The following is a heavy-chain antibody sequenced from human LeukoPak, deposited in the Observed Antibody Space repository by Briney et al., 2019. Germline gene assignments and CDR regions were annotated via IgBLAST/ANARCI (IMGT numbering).Heavy chain of an antibody. Sequence: ASVKVSCKASGYTFTSYAMHWVRQAPGQRLEWRGWINAGNGNTKYSQKFQGRVTITRDTSASTAYMELSSLRSEDTAVYYCAREGGVLRYFDSTGYYGMDVWGKGTTVTVSS. V-gene: IGHV1-3*01. D-gene: IGHD3-9*01. CDR2: INAGNGNT. CDR1: GYTFTSYA. CDR3: AREGGVLRYFDSTGYYGMDV. J-gene: IGHJ6*04.